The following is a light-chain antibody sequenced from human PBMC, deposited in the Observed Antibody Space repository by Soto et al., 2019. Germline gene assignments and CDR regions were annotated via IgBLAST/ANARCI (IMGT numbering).Light chain of an antibody. Sequence: EIVLTQSPGTLSLSPGERATLSCRASQSVSSSYLAWYQQNPGQAPRLLIYGASSRATGIPDRFSGSGSGTAFTLTISRLEPEDFAVYYCQQYGSSSWTFGQGTKVDIK. CDR3: QQYGSSSWT. V-gene: IGKV3-20*01. J-gene: IGKJ1*01. CDR1: QSVSSSY. CDR2: GAS.